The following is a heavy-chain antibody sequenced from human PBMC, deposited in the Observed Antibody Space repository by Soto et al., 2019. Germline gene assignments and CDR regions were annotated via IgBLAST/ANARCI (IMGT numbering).Heavy chain of an antibody. D-gene: IGHD5-12*01. CDR3: ARGSLKGGYDYGYFDY. CDR1: GFTFSSYS. V-gene: IGHV3-48*01. CDR2: ISLSISTL. J-gene: IGHJ4*02. Sequence: GGSLRLSCAVSGFTFSSYSMNWVRQAPGKGLEWVSYISLSISTLYYADSMKGRFTISRDNAENSLYLQMNSLRAEDTAVYYCARGSLKGGYDYGYFDYWGQGTLVTVSS.